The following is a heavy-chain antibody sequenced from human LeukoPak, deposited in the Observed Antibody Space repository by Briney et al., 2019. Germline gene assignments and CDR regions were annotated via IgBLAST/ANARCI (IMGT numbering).Heavy chain of an antibody. J-gene: IGHJ4*02. CDR1: GYTFTSYD. Sequence: GASVKVSCKASGYTFTSYDINWVRQATGQGLEWMGWMNPNSGNTGYAQKFQGRVTITRNTSISTAYMELSRLRSDDTAVYYCARAFYSSGYLNWGQGTLVTVSS. CDR2: MNPNSGNT. D-gene: IGHD3-22*01. V-gene: IGHV1-8*03. CDR3: ARAFYSSGYLN.